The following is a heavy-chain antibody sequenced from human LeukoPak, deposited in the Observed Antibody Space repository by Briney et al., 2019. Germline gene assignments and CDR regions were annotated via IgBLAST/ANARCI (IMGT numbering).Heavy chain of an antibody. CDR3: AAELNYYDSSGYGY. CDR2: IVVGSGNT. CDR1: GFTFTSSA. J-gene: IGHJ4*02. V-gene: IGHV1-58*02. Sequence: GASVKVSCKASGFTFTSSAMQGVRQARGQRLEWIGWIVVGSGNTNYAQKFQERVTITRDMSTSTAYMELSSLRSEDTAVYYCAAELNYYDSSGYGYWGQGTLVTVSS. D-gene: IGHD3-22*01.